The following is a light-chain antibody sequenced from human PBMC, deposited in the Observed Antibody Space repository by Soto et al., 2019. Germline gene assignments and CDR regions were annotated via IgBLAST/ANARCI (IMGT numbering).Light chain of an antibody. Sequence: EIVLTQSPATLSLSPGERATLSCRASQSVSSYLAWYQQKPGQAPRLLIYGASNGAAGIPARFSGTGSGTDFTLTISSLEPDDFAVYYCQQRYNWPLTFGGGTKVDIK. CDR1: QSVSSY. CDR2: GAS. J-gene: IGKJ4*01. V-gene: IGKV3-11*01. CDR3: QQRYNWPLT.